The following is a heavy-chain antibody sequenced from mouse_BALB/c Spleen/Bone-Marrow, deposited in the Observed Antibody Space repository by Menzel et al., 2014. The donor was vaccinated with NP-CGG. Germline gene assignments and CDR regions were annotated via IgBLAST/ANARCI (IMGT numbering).Heavy chain of an antibody. CDR2: IDPANGNT. J-gene: IGHJ2*01. D-gene: IGHD1-1*01. Sequence: EVQRVESGAELVKPGASVKLSCTASGFNIKDTYMHWVKQRPEQGLEWIGRIDPANGNTKYDPKFQGKATITADTSSNTASLQLSSLTSEDTAVYYCARYSYGSRGYYFDYWGQGTTLTVSS. V-gene: IGHV14-3*02. CDR3: ARYSYGSRGYYFDY. CDR1: GFNIKDTY.